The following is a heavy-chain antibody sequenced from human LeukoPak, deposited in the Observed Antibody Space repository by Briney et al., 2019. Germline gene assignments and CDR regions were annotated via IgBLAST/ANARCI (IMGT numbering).Heavy chain of an antibody. CDR3: AKGGYGDYADYYYYGMDV. Sequence: PGGSLRLSCAASGFTFSSYGMHWVRQAPGKGLEWVAVISYDGSNKYYADSVKGRFTISRDNSKNTLYLQMNSPRAEDTAVYYCAKGGYGDYADYYYYGMDVWGKGTTVTVSS. CDR2: ISYDGSNK. J-gene: IGHJ6*04. V-gene: IGHV3-30*18. CDR1: GFTFSSYG. D-gene: IGHD4-17*01.